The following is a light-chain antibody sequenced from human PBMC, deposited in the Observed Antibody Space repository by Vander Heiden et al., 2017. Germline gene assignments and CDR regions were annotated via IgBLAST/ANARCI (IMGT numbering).Light chain of an antibody. Sequence: QSVLTQPPSVDGAPSQRIIISCTGRSSNIGAGYGVHWYQQLPGTAPKLLIYGNTNRPSGVPDRFSGSKSGTSASLAITGLQAEDEADYYCQSYDSSLSVVFGGGTKLTVL. J-gene: IGLJ2*01. V-gene: IGLV1-40*01. CDR2: GNT. CDR3: QSYDSSLSVV. CDR1: SSNIGAGYG.